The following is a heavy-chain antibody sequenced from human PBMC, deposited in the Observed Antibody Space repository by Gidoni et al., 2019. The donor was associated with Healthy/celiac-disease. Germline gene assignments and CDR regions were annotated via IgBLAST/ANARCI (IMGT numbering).Heavy chain of an antibody. J-gene: IGHJ4*02. Sequence: QVQLVESGGGVVQPGRSLRLSCAASGFTFSSYGMHWVRQAPGKGLEWVAVISYDGSNNYYADSVKGRFTISRDNSKNTLYLQMNSLRAEDTAVYYCAKDLIRAAAGTDDYWGQGTLVTVSS. CDR1: GFTFSSYG. V-gene: IGHV3-30*18. D-gene: IGHD6-13*01. CDR3: AKDLIRAAAGTDDY. CDR2: ISYDGSNN.